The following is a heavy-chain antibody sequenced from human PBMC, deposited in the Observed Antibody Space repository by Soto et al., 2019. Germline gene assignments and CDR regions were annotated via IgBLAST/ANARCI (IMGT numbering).Heavy chain of an antibody. D-gene: IGHD3-22*01. CDR3: ARDIGRVTMIVVAN. J-gene: IGHJ4*02. CDR1: GFTFSSYA. CDR2: ISYDGSNK. V-gene: IGHV3-30-3*01. Sequence: QVQLVESGGGVVQPGRSLRLSCAASGFTFSSYAMHWVRQAPGKGLEWVAVISYDGSNKYYADSVKGRFTISRDNSKNTLYLQMNSLRAEDTAVYYCARDIGRVTMIVVANWGQGTLVTVSS.